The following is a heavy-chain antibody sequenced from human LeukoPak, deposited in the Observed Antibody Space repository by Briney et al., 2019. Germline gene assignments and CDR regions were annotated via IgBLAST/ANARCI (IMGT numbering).Heavy chain of an antibody. CDR2: INQDGSEK. V-gene: IGHV3-7*05. CDR1: GFTFRNYW. Sequence: GGSLRLSCAASGFTFRNYWMTWVRQAPGKGLEWVANINQDGSEKYYVDSVKGRFTISRDNAKNSLYLQMISLRPEDTAVYYCARGTYYYDYWGQGTLVTVSS. J-gene: IGHJ4*02. CDR3: ARGTYYYDY.